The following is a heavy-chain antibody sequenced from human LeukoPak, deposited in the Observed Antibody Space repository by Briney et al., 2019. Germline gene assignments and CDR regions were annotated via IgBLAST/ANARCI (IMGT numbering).Heavy chain of an antibody. V-gene: IGHV3-21*01. CDR1: GGSIRSYY. J-gene: IGHJ5*02. D-gene: IGHD2/OR15-2a*01. CDR2: ISSSSDYI. CDR3: ARGKTSQNIVTRKTYNWFDP. Sequence: ETLSLTCTVSGGSIRSYYWSWIRQPPGKGLEWVSSISSSSDYIYYADSVKGRFTISRDNAKNSLYLQMKSLRAEDTAVYYCARGKTSQNIVTRKTYNWFDPWGQGTLVTVSS.